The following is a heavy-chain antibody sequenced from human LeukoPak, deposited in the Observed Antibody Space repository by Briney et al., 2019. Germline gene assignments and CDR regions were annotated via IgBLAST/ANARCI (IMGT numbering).Heavy chain of an antibody. V-gene: IGHV4-59*01. D-gene: IGHD3-9*01. CDR3: ARDFSAAFDI. CDR2: IYDSGTT. CDR1: GGSFGNYY. Sequence: SETLSLTCTVSGGSFGNYYWSWIRQPPGKGLEWIGYIYDSGTTNYNPSLKSRVTISVDTSKNQFSLKLSSVTAADTAVYYCARDFSAAFDIWGQGTQVTVSS. J-gene: IGHJ4*02.